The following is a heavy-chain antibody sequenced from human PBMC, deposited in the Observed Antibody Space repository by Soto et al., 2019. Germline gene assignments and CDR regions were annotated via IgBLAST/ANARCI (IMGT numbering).Heavy chain of an antibody. CDR3: ARTAQSYDSSFFDY. CDR1: GVSISSYY. J-gene: IGHJ4*02. V-gene: IGHV4-59*01. CDR2: IYDGGST. D-gene: IGHD3-22*01. Sequence: SETLSLTCTVSGVSISSYYWSWIRQPPGKGLEWIGYIYDGGSTNYNPSLKSRVTISLDTSKNQFSLKLSSVTAADTAVYYCARTAQSYDSSFFDYWGQGTLVTVSS.